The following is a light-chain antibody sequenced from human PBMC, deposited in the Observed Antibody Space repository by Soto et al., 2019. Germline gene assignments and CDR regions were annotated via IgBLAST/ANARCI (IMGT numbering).Light chain of an antibody. CDR2: EST. CDR3: CSCVSGSPFDVL. Sequence: QSALTQPASVSGSPGQSITISCTGTSSDVGGYKYVSWYQQHPGKAPKLMIYESTKRPSGVSDRFSGSKSGNTASLTISGLQAEDEADYYCCSCVSGSPFDVLFGGGTKLTVL. V-gene: IGLV2-14*01. CDR1: SSDVGGYKY. J-gene: IGLJ3*02.